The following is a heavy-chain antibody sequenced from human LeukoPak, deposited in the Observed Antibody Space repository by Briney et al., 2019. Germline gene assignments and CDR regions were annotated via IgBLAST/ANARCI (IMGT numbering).Heavy chain of an antibody. CDR3: ARFFEAAAGFSYYFDY. J-gene: IGHJ4*02. V-gene: IGHV1-2*02. CDR1: GYTCTGYY. CDR2: INPNSGGT. D-gene: IGHD6-13*01. Sequence: ASVKVSCKASGYTCTGYYMHWVRQAPGQGLEWMGWINPNSGGTNYAQKFQGRVTMTRDTSISTAYTELSRLRSDDTAVYYCARFFEAAAGFSYYFDYWGRGTLVTVSS.